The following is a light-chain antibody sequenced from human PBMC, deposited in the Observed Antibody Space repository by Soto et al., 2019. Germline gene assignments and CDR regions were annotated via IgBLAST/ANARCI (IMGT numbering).Light chain of an antibody. CDR3: SSYTGSGTF. CDR2: AVT. Sequence: QSALTQPASVSGSPGQSIAISCTGTSSDVGGYDQVSWYQQHPGKAPKLMIYAVTTRPSGVSNRFSGSKSGNTASLTISGLQAEDEAEYYCSSYTGSGTFFGGGTKVTVL. CDR1: SSDVGGYDQ. J-gene: IGLJ2*01. V-gene: IGLV2-14*01.